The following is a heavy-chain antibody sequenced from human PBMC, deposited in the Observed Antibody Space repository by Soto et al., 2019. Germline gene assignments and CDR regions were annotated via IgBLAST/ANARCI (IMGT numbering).Heavy chain of an antibody. V-gene: IGHV4-4*07. D-gene: IGHD2-21*01. CDR3: ARLQLPDVTGAFDI. CDR2: INTNGNI. Sequence: PSETLSLTCIVSGGSFTNYYWSWIRQPAGKGLEYIGRINTNGNINFNPSLRSRVTMSVDSSKGQFSLSLSFVTAADTAVYYCARLQLPDVTGAFDIWGQGTTVPVSS. CDR1: GGSFTNYY. J-gene: IGHJ3*02.